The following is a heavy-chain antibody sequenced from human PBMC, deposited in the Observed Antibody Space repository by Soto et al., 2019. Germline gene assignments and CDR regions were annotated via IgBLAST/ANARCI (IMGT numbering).Heavy chain of an antibody. V-gene: IGHV4-34*01. CDR1: GGSFSGYY. Sequence: TLSLTCAVYGGSFSGYYWSWIRQPPGKGLEWIGEINHSGSTNYNPSLKSRVTISVDTSKNQFSLKLSSVTAADTAVYYCARGRCSGGSCYAWFDPWGQGTLVTVSS. CDR2: INHSGST. CDR3: ARGRCSGGSCYAWFDP. J-gene: IGHJ5*02. D-gene: IGHD2-15*01.